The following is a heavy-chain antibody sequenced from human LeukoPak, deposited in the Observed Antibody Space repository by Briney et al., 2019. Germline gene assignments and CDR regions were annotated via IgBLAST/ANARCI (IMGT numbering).Heavy chain of an antibody. CDR1: GYTFTSYG. CDR2: ISAYNGNT. Sequence: ASVKVSCKASGYTFTSYGISWVRQAPGQGLEWMGWISAYNGNTNYARKLQGRVTMTTDTSTSTAYMELRSLRSDDTAVYYCAVGYSSGWYYNYFDYWGQGTLVTVSS. D-gene: IGHD6-19*01. CDR3: AVGYSSGWYYNYFDY. V-gene: IGHV1-18*01. J-gene: IGHJ4*02.